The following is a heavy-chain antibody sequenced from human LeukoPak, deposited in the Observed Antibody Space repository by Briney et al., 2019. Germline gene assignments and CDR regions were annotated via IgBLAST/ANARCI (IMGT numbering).Heavy chain of an antibody. Sequence: PGGSLRLSCAVSGISFSDHYMDWLRQAPGKGLEWIGEINHSGMTNYNPSLKSRVSISLDTSKKQFSLKLTSVTAADTAVYYCARLGRTAGIYYFDYWGQGTLVTVSS. CDR3: ARLGRTAGIYYFDY. CDR2: INHSGMT. CDR1: GISFSDHY. V-gene: IGHV4-34*08. D-gene: IGHD7-27*01. J-gene: IGHJ4*02.